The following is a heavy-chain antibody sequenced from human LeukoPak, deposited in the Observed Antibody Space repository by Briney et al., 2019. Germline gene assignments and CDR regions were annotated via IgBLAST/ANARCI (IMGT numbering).Heavy chain of an antibody. CDR3: AGVANFSGWWEPRDAFDI. V-gene: IGHV4-61*02. D-gene: IGHD2-15*01. CDR1: GGSISSGSYY. J-gene: IGHJ3*02. CDR2: IYTSGST. Sequence: SETLSLTCTVCGGSISSGSYYWRWIRQPAGKGLEWIGRIYTSGSTNYNPSLKSRVTISVDTSKNQFSLKLSSVTDVNSVVYYCAGVANFSGWWEPRDAFDIWGQGTMVTVSS.